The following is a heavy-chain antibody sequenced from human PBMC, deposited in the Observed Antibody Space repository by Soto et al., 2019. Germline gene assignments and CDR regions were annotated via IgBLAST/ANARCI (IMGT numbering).Heavy chain of an antibody. CDR3: ASGEDIVATIFYFDY. D-gene: IGHD5-12*01. J-gene: IGHJ4*02. V-gene: IGHV4-38-2*01. Sequence: PSETLSLTCAVSGYSISSGYYWGWIRQPPGKGLEWIGSIYHSGSTYYNPSLKSRVTISVDTSKNQFSLKLSSVTAADTAVYYCASGEDIVATIFYFDYWGQGTLVTSPQ. CDR1: GYSISSGYY. CDR2: IYHSGST.